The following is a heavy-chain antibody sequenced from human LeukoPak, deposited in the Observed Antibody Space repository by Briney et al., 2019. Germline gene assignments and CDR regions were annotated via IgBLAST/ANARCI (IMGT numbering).Heavy chain of an antibody. Sequence: GSVKVSCKASGYTFTSYGISWVRQAPGQGLEWMGWINAYNGNTNYAQKLQGRVTMTTDTSTSTAYMELRNLRSDDTAVYYCARGGPAARLITFGGVTDYWGQGTLVTVSS. CDR1: GYTFTSYG. V-gene: IGHV1-18*01. CDR2: INAYNGNT. J-gene: IGHJ4*02. CDR3: ARGGPAARLITFGGVTDY. D-gene: IGHD3-16*01.